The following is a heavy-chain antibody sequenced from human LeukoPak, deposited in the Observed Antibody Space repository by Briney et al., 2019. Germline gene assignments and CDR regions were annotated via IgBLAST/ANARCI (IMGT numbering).Heavy chain of an antibody. J-gene: IGHJ3*02. V-gene: IGHV4-38-2*01. CDR3: ARRLGYCSSTSCYGAFDI. Sequence: ASETLSLTCAASGYSISSGYYWGWIRQPPGKGLEWIGSIYHSGSTYYNPSLKSRVTISVDTSKNQFSLKLSSVTAADTAVYYCARRLGYCSSTSCYGAFDIWGQGTMVTVSS. D-gene: IGHD2-2*01. CDR1: GYSISSGYY. CDR2: IYHSGST.